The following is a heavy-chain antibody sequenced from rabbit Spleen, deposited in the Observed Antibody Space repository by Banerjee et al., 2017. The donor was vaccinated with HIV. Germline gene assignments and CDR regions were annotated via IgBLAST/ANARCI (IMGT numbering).Heavy chain of an antibody. CDR1: GFSFSSSYW. CDR3: ARWTYGYAGYAYAINL. CDR2: IYAGSSGST. V-gene: IGHV1S45*01. D-gene: IGHD6-1*01. J-gene: IGHJ4*01. Sequence: QEQLEESGGDLVKPEGSLTLTCTASGFSFSSSYWICWVRQAPGKGLEWIACIYAGSSGSTYYASWAKGRFTISKTSSTTVTLQMTSLTAADTATYFCARWTYGYAGYAYAINLWGPGTLVTVS.